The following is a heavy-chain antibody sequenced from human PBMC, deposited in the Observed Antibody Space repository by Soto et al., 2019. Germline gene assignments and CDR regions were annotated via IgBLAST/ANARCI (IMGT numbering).Heavy chain of an antibody. Sequence: SETLSLTCTVSGGSISNYYWTWIRQPAGKGLEWIGRMYTSGSTNYNPSLKSRVTMSVDTSKNQFSLNLRSVTAEDTAVYYCAKDWGGRWLQIPPYYYYGMDVWGQGTTVTVSS. V-gene: IGHV4-4*07. D-gene: IGHD3-16*01. CDR2: MYTSGST. CDR1: GGSISNYY. J-gene: IGHJ6*02. CDR3: AKDWGGRWLQIPPYYYYGMDV.